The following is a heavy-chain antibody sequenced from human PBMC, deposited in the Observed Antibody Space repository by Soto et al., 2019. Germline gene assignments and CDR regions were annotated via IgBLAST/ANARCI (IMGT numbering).Heavy chain of an antibody. J-gene: IGHJ5*02. CDR3: AKGDNLGPKTGYAFDP. D-gene: IGHD5-12*01. CDR2: TYFRSKWYN. V-gene: IGHV6-1*01. CDR1: GDSVSSNTAS. Sequence: PSQTLSLTCAISGDSVSSNTASWNWIRQSPSRGPEWLGRTYFRSKWYNDYAASVKSRIIINPDTSNNQFSLQLNSVTPEDTAVYFCAKGDNLGPKTGYAFDPWGQGIMVTVSS.